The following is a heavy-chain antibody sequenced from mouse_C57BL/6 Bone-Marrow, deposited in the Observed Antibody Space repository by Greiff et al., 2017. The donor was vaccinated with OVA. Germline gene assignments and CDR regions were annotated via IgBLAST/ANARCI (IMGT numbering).Heavy chain of an antibody. CDR2: IDPSDSET. D-gene: IGHD1-1*01. Sequence: VQLQQPGAELVRPGSSVKLSCKASGYTFTSYWMHWVKQRPIQGLEWIGNIDPSDSETHYNQKFKDKATLTVDKSSSTAYMQLSSLTSEDSAVYYCAREDYGSEAYWGQGTLVTVSA. J-gene: IGHJ3*01. CDR3: AREDYGSEAY. V-gene: IGHV1-52*01. CDR1: GYTFTSYW.